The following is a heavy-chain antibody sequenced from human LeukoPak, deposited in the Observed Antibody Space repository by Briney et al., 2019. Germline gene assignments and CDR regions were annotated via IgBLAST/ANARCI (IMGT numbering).Heavy chain of an antibody. D-gene: IGHD2-2*01. CDR1: GGSISSSSYY. CDR3: ARPRASRTYPNDAFDI. Sequence: SETLSLTCNVSGGSISSSSYYWGWIRQPPGKGLEWIGSIHSSGSTYYNLSLKSRVTISVDTSKNHFSLKVNSVTAADTAIYYCARPRASRTYPNDAFDIWGQGTMVTVSS. J-gene: IGHJ3*02. CDR2: IHSSGST. V-gene: IGHV4-39*02.